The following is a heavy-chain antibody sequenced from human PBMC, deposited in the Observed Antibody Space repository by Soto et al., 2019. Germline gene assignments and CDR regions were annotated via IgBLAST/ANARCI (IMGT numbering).Heavy chain of an antibody. J-gene: IGHJ4*02. Sequence: QLQLQESGPGLVKPSETLSLTCTVSGGSISSSSYYWGWIRQPPGKGLEWIGSIYYSGSTYYNPSLKSRVTVSVDTRKSQFSLKLSSVTAADTAVAYCARQTTLGLPGYWGQGTLVTVSS. D-gene: IGHD7-27*01. V-gene: IGHV4-39*01. CDR1: GGSISSSSYY. CDR3: ARQTTLGLPGY. CDR2: IYYSGST.